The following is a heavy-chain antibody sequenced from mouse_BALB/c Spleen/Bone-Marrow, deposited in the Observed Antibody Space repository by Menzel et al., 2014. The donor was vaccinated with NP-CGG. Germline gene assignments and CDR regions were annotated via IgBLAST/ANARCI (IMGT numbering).Heavy chain of an antibody. V-gene: IGHV1S34*01. CDR3: ARHYGSSYGAMDY. CDR1: GYSFTGYY. CDR2: ISCYNGAT. Sequence: LVKTGASVKISCKASGYSFTGYYMHRVKQSHGKGLEWIGYISCYNGATSYNQKSKDKATFTVDTSSSTAYMQYNSLTSEDSAVYYCARHYGSSYGAMDYWGQGTSVTVSS. D-gene: IGHD1-1*01. J-gene: IGHJ4*01.